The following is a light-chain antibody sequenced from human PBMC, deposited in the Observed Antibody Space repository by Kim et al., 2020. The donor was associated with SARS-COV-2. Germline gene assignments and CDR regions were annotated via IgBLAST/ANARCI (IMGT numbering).Light chain of an antibody. Sequence: SSELTQDPAVSVALGQTVRITCQGDSLRNYYASWYQQKPGQAPVLVIYGKNNRPSGIPDRFSGSSSGNTASLTITGAQAEDEADYYCNSRDSSANQQVFGGGTQLTVL. V-gene: IGLV3-19*01. CDR3: NSRDSSANQQV. CDR2: GKN. CDR1: SLRNYY. J-gene: IGLJ3*02.